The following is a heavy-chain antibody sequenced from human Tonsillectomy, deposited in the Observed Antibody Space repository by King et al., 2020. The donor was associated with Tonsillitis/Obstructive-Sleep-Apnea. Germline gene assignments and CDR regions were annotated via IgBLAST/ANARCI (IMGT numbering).Heavy chain of an antibody. V-gene: IGHV4-61*01. D-gene: IGHD3-9*01. Sequence: QLQESGPGLVKPSETLSLTCTVSGGSVSSGNYYWSWIRQPPGKGLEWIGYIYYSGSTNYNPSLKSRVTISVDTSKNQFSLRLTSVTAADTAVYYFARDWIGTDWFTDYWGQGTLVTVSS. CDR1: GGSVSSGNYY. J-gene: IGHJ4*02. CDR2: IYYSGST. CDR3: ARDWIGTDWFTDY.